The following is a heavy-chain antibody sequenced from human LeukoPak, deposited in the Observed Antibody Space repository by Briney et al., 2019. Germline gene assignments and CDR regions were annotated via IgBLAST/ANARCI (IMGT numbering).Heavy chain of an antibody. V-gene: IGHV1-18*01. D-gene: IGHD2-2*01. CDR1: GYTVISYG. J-gene: IGHJ4*02. CDR3: ARGSFPRVVVPAASFDY. Sequence: GASVKLSCKASGYTVISYGISWVRQSPGQGLEWMGWISAYNGNTNYAQQLQGRVTMTTDTSTSTAYMELRSLRSDDTAVYYCARGSFPRVVVPAASFDYWGQGTLVTVSS. CDR2: ISAYNGNT.